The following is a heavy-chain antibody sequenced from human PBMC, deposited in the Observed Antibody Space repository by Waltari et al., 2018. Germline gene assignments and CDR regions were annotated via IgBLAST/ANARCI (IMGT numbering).Heavy chain of an antibody. D-gene: IGHD4-17*01. J-gene: IGHJ4*02. CDR3: AKVDWSSYGDYDY. CDR2: ISGSGGTT. CDR1: GFTFSSSA. Sequence: EVQLLESGGGVVQPGGSLRLSSAASGFTFSSSAMSWVRRAPGKGLEWVSAISGSGGTTYYADSVKGRFTTSRDNSKNTLYLQMTSLRAEDTAVYYCAKVDWSSYGDYDYWGQGTLVTVSS. V-gene: IGHV3-23*01.